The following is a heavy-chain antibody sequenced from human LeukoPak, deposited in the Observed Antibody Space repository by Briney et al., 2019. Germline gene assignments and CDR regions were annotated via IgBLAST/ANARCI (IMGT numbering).Heavy chain of an antibody. CDR3: ARVGSSSSDYYYYYMDV. D-gene: IGHD6-6*01. CDR1: GGSISSGSYH. V-gene: IGHV4-61*02. CDR2: IYTSGST. J-gene: IGHJ6*03. Sequence: PSETLSLTCTVSGGSISSGSYHWSWIRQPAGKGLEWIGRIYTSGSTNYNPSLKSRVTISVDTSKNQFSLKLSSVTAADTAVYYCARVGSSSSDYYYYYMDVWGKGTTVTVSS.